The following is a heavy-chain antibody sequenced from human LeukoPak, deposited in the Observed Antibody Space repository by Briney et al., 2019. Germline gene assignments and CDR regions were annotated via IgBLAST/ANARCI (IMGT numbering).Heavy chain of an antibody. V-gene: IGHV1-69*13. CDR2: IIPIFGTA. Sequence: SVKVSCKASGGTFSSYAISWVRQAPGKGLKWMGGIIPIFGTANYAQKFQGRVTITADESTSTAYMELSSLRSEDTAVYYCARDARSYVEDAFDIWGQGTMVTVSS. D-gene: IGHD3-16*01. J-gene: IGHJ3*02. CDR3: ARDARSYVEDAFDI. CDR1: GGTFSSYA.